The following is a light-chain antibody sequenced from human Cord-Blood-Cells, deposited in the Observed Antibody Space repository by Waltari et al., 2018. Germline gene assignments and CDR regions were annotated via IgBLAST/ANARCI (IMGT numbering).Light chain of an antibody. V-gene: IGKV3-20*01. Sequence: EIVLTQSPRTLSLSPGERATLSGRASQSVSSSYLAWYQQKPGQAPRLLIYGASSRATGIPDRFSGSGSGTDFTLTISRLEPEDFAVYYCQQYGSSPFTFGPGTKVDIK. J-gene: IGKJ3*01. CDR1: QSVSSSY. CDR2: GAS. CDR3: QQYGSSPFT.